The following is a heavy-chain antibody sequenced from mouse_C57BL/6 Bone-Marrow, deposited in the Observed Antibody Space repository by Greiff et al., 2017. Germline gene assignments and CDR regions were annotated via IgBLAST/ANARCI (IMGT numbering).Heavy chain of an antibody. V-gene: IGHV1-54*01. CDR2: INPGSGGT. J-gene: IGHJ3*01. Sequence: QVQLQQSGAELVRPGTSVKVSCKASGYSFTNYLIEWVKQRPGQGLEWIGVINPGSGGTNYNEKFKGKATLTADKSSSTAYMQLSSLTSEDSAVYFCAREGVRRGSWFAYWGQGTLVTVSA. CDR3: AREGVRRGSWFAY. CDR1: GYSFTNYL. D-gene: IGHD2-14*01.